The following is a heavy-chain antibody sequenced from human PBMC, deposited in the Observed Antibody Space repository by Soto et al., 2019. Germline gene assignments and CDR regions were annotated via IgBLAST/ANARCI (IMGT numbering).Heavy chain of an antibody. CDR3: ARGSNRNGYYEGFDY. D-gene: IGHD3-22*01. V-gene: IGHV4-59*12. J-gene: IGHJ4*02. CDR1: GGSISSYY. Sequence: SETLSLTCTVSGGSISSYYWSWIRQPPGKGLEWIGHIYHSGVTNYNPSLKSRVTISVDRSKNEFSLNLSSVTAADTAVYYCARGSNRNGYYEGFDYWGQGTLVTVSS. CDR2: IYHSGVT.